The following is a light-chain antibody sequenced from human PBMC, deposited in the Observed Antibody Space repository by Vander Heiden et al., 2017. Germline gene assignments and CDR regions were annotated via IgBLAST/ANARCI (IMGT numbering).Light chain of an antibody. Sequence: QSALTPPASVSGSPGPSITVSGTGTSSDVGGNNLVSWYEQNPGKAPKLIIYEVSKRPSGVSTRFSGSKSANTASLTISGLQAEDEADYYCCSYAGSSTWVVGGGTKLTVL. J-gene: IGLJ3*02. CDR3: CSYAGSSTWV. CDR1: SSDVGGNNL. V-gene: IGLV2-23*02. CDR2: EVS.